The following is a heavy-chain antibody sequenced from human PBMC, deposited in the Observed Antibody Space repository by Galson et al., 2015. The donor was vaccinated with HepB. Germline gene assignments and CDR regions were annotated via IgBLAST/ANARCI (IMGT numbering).Heavy chain of an antibody. CDR1: GDSVSSNSAA. CDR2: TYYRSKWHY. CDR3: ARAAIVVVLGSSYYGMDV. Sequence: CAISGDSVSSNSAAWNWIRLSPSRGLEWLGRTYYRSKWHYDYAPSVKSRITINPDTSKNQFSLQLNSVTPEDTAVYYCARAAIVVVLGSSYYGMDVWGQGTTVTISS. D-gene: IGHD2-15*01. J-gene: IGHJ6*02. V-gene: IGHV6-1*01.